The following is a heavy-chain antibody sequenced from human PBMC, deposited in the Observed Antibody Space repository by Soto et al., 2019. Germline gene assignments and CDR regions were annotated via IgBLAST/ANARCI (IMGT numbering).Heavy chain of an antibody. J-gene: IGHJ6*03. CDR1: GGTFSSYT. D-gene: IGHD5-12*01. Sequence: QVQLVQSGAEVKKPGSSVKVSCKASGGTFSSYTISWVRQDPGQGLEWMGRIIPILGIANYAQKFQGRVTITAHKSTSTAYMELSRLRSEDTAVYYCARERGYSGYDLTNEYYYYMDVWGKGTTVTVSS. CDR3: ARERGYSGYDLTNEYYYYMDV. CDR2: IIPILGIA. V-gene: IGHV1-69*08.